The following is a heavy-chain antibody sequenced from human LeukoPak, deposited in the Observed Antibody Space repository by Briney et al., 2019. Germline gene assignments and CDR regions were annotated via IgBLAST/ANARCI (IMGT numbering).Heavy chain of an antibody. Sequence: PSETLSLTCTVSGGSISRYYWSWIRQPAGKGLEWIGRIYTSGSTNYKPSLKSRVTMSVDTSKNQFSLKLSSVTAADTAVYYCARDIQGIAAREDPNWFDSWGQGILVTVSS. J-gene: IGHJ5*01. V-gene: IGHV4-4*07. CDR3: ARDIQGIAAREDPNWFDS. CDR2: IYTSGST. D-gene: IGHD6-6*01. CDR1: GGSISRYY.